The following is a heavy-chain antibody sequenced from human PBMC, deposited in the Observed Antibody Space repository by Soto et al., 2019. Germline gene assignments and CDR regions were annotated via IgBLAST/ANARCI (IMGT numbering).Heavy chain of an antibody. CDR3: ARGGVKGTTSRGQVYN. D-gene: IGHD1-7*01. Sequence: ESGGGLVKPGGSLSLSCAASGFTFSDYYMSWIRQAPGEGLEWVSFISSSRDSTKYADSVKGRFTISRDNAKNAQYLQLNSVRAEDTAVYYCARGGVKGTTSRGQVYNWGQGTLVTVSS. CDR1: GFTFSDYY. CDR2: ISSSRDST. J-gene: IGHJ4*02. V-gene: IGHV3-11*06.